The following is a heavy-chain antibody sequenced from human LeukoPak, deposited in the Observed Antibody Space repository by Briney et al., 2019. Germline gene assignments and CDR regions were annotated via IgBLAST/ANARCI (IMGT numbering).Heavy chain of an antibody. V-gene: IGHV3-30*18. CDR1: GFIFSNYG. Sequence: QPGGSLRLSCVASGFIFSNYGMHWVRQAPGKGLEWVAVVSNDGSNKYYAESVRGRFTISRDNPKNTLYLQMNSLRAEDTAVYYCAKEGAGKRSGYFLDYWGQGTLVTVSS. D-gene: IGHD3-22*01. CDR2: VSNDGSNK. J-gene: IGHJ4*02. CDR3: AKEGAGKRSGYFLDY.